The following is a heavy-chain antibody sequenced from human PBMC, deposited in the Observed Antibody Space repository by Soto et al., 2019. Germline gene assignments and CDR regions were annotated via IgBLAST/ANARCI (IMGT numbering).Heavy chain of an antibody. Sequence: GGSLRLSCAASGFTFSSYSMNWVRQAPGKGLEWVSYISSSSSTIYYADSVKGRFTISRDNAKNSLYLQMNSLRDEDTAVYYCASTPSRASGWYVTPSNYYGMDVWGQGTTVTVSS. V-gene: IGHV3-48*02. CDR2: ISSSSSTI. J-gene: IGHJ6*02. D-gene: IGHD6-19*01. CDR1: GFTFSSYS. CDR3: ASTPSRASGWYVTPSNYYGMDV.